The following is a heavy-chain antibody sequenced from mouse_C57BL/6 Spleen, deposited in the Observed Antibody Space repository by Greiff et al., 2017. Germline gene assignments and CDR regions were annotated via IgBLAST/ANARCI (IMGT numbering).Heavy chain of an antibody. J-gene: IGHJ4*01. CDR1: GFTFTDYG. CDR2: ISNLAYSI. D-gene: IGHD3-2*02. CDR3: ARRAAQATDCAMDY. V-gene: IGHV5-15*01. Sequence: EVKVVESGGGLVRPGSSLKLSCAASGFTFTDYGMAWVRQAPRKGPEWVAFISNLAYSIYYADIMTGRFTISRENAKNALYLEMSSLSSEDAAMYYCARRAAQATDCAMDYWGQGTSVTVSS.